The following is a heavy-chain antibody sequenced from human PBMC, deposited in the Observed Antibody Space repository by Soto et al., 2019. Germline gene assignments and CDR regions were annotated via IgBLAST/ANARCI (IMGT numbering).Heavy chain of an antibody. CDR3: ARHRDGVGSYQYYGLDI. V-gene: IGHV4-39*01. J-gene: IGHJ6*02. CDR1: GASINSPDYY. D-gene: IGHD3-10*01. Sequence: QVQLQESGPGLVKASETLSLTCTVSGASINSPDYYWGWIRQPLGRELEWIGSIFFGGSTYYNPSLKRRLAISVDTCKNHFSVMLRTVTTADTAVYFCARHRDGVGSYQYYGLDIWGQGTTATVSS. CDR2: IFFGGST.